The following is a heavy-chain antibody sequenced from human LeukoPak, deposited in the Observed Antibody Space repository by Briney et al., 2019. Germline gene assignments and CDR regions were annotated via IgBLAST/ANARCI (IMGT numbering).Heavy chain of an antibody. Sequence: ASVKVSCKASGYTFTSYGISWVRQAPGQGLEWMGWMNPNSGGTNSAQKFQGRVTMTRDTSISTAYMELSRLRSDDTAVYYCARERDNRYCSSISCYAFDYWGQGTLVTVSS. J-gene: IGHJ4*02. CDR1: GYTFTSYG. V-gene: IGHV1-2*02. CDR2: MNPNSGGT. CDR3: ARERDNRYCSSISCYAFDY. D-gene: IGHD2-2*01.